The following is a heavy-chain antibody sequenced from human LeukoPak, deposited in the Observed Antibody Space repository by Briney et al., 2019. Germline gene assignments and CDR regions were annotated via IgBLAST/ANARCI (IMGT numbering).Heavy chain of an antibody. D-gene: IGHD3-10*01. CDR3: ARGLNGVRGVRRGEYHYYYMDV. Sequence: PSETLSLTCTVSGGSISSYYWSWIRQPPGKGLEWIGYIYYSGSTNYNPSLKSRVTISVDTSKNQFSLKLSSVTAADTAVYYCARGLNGVRGVRRGEYHYYYMDVWGKGTTVTVSS. V-gene: IGHV4-59*12. CDR1: GGSISSYY. J-gene: IGHJ6*03. CDR2: IYYSGST.